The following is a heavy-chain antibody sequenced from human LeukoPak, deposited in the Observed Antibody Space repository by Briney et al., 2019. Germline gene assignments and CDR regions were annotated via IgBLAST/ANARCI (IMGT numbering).Heavy chain of an antibody. CDR2: IFYNGGP. Sequence: PSETLSLTCTASGDSITNSNYYWGWVRQSPGRGLEWLGNIFYNGGPYYNPSFKSRVVISVDTSKNHFSLTLNAVTAADTAVYHCASYSGIYSAFEIWSQGTLVTVSS. V-gene: IGHV4-39*07. D-gene: IGHD1-26*01. CDR3: ASYSGIYSAFEI. J-gene: IGHJ3*02. CDR1: GDSITNSNYY.